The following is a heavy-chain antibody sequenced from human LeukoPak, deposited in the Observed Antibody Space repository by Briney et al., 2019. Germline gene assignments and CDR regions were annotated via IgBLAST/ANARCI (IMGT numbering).Heavy chain of an antibody. V-gene: IGHV2-70*11. J-gene: IGHJ5*02. CDR1: GFSLSTSGMC. CDR2: IDWDDDK. D-gene: IGHD2-15*01. Sequence: SGPTLVKPTQTLTLTCTFSGFSLSTSGMCVSWIRQPPGKALEWLARIDWDDDKHYTTSLKTRLTISKDTSKNQVVLTMTNTDPVDTAIYYCARGGSLGWFDPWGQGTLVTVSS. CDR3: ARGGSLGWFDP.